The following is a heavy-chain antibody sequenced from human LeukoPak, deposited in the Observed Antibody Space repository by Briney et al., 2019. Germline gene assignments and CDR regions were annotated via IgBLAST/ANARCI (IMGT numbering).Heavy chain of an antibody. V-gene: IGHV3-74*01. Sequence: GGSLRLSCAASGFTFSNAWMSWVRQAPGKGLVWASRINSDGSSTSYADSVKGRFTISRDNAKNTLYLQMNSLRAEDTAVYYCARDVPTRSDFWSGYLDYWGQGTLVTVSS. CDR3: ARDVPTRSDFWSGYLDY. D-gene: IGHD3-3*01. CDR1: GFTFSNAW. J-gene: IGHJ4*02. CDR2: INSDGSST.